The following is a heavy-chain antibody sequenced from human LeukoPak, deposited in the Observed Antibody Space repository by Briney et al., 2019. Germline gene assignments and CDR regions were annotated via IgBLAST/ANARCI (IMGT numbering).Heavy chain of an antibody. D-gene: IGHD1-20*01. Sequence: GGSLRLSCAASGFAFSSYAMIWVRQAPGKGLEWVSAISGSGGSTFYADSVKGRFTISRDNSKNTLYLQMNSLRAEDTAVYYCARVITGTIDAFDIWGQGTMVTVSS. CDR3: ARVITGTIDAFDI. CDR2: ISGSGGST. J-gene: IGHJ3*02. CDR1: GFAFSSYA. V-gene: IGHV3-23*01.